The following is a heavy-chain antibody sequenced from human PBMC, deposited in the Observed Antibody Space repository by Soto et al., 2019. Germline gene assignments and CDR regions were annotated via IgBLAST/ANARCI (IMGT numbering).Heavy chain of an antibody. CDR1: GFTFSSNA. V-gene: IGHV3-23*01. CDR3: ARRFYGDYYFDY. J-gene: IGHJ4*02. D-gene: IGHD4-17*01. CDR2: ISGSGGST. Sequence: EVQLLESGGGLVQPGGSLRLSCAASGFTFSSNAMSWVRQAPGRGLEWVSAISGSGGSTYYADSVKGRFTISRDNSKNTLYLQMNSLRAEDTAVYYCARRFYGDYYFDYWGQGTLVTVSS.